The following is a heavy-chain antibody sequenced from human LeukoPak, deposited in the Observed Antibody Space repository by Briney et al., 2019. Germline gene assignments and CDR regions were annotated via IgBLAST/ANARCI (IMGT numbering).Heavy chain of an antibody. CDR3: ARDGYCSSTSCYAASNYYYGMDV. CDR1: GGTFSSYA. D-gene: IGHD2-2*03. Sequence: EASVKVSCKASGGTFSSYAISWVRQAPGQGLEWMGGIIPIFGTANYAQKFQGRVTITADESTSTAYMELGSLRSEDTAVYYCARDGYCSSTSCYAASNYYYGMDVWGQGTTVTVSS. CDR2: IIPIFGTA. J-gene: IGHJ6*02. V-gene: IGHV1-69*13.